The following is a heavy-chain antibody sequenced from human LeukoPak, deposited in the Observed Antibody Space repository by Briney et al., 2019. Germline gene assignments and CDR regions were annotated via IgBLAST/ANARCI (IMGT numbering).Heavy chain of an antibody. J-gene: IGHJ4*02. Sequence: GGSLRLSCAASGLTFSSYAMSWVRQAPGKGLEWVSAISGSGGSTYYADSVKGRFTISRDNSKNTLYLQMNSLRAEDTAVYYCAKAVRNYYGSGSPAPIDYWGQGTLVTVSS. CDR1: GLTFSSYA. CDR3: AKAVRNYYGSGSPAPIDY. CDR2: ISGSGGST. D-gene: IGHD3-10*01. V-gene: IGHV3-23*01.